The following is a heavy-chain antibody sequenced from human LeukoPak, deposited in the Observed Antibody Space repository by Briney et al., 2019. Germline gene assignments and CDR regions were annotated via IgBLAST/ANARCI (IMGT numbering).Heavy chain of an antibody. J-gene: IGHJ4*02. D-gene: IGHD3-16*01. CDR1: GFTFSSYW. Sequence: GGSLRLSCAASGFTFSSYWMHWVRQAPGKGLVWVSRINSDGSSTNYADSVKGRFTISRDNAKNTLYLQMNSLRAEDTAVYYCARDPAVLYYFDYCGQESLVTASS. CDR2: INSDGSST. CDR3: ARDPAVLYYFDY. V-gene: IGHV3-74*01.